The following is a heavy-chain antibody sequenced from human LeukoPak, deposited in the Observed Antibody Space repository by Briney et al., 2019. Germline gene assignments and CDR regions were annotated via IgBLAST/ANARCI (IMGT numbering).Heavy chain of an antibody. J-gene: IGHJ5*02. V-gene: IGHV4-30-2*01. CDR2: IYHSGST. D-gene: IGHD4-11*01. CDR3: ARHSDYSDWFDP. Sequence: PSQTLSLTCAVSGGSISSGGYSWSWLRQPPGKGLEWIGYIYHSGSTYYNPSLKSRVTISVDRSKNQFSLKLSSVTAADTAVYYCARHSDYSDWFDPWGQGTLVTVSS. CDR1: GGSISSGGYS.